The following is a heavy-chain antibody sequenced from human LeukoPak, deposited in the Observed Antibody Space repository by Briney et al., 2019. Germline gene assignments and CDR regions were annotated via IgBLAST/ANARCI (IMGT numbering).Heavy chain of an antibody. Sequence: GGSLRLPCAASGFTFSSYAMSWVRQAPGKGLEWVSAISGSGGSTYYADSVKGRFTISRDNSKNTLYLQMNSLRAEDTAVYYCAKWFRYFDWLLGSDAFDIWGQGTMVTVSS. CDR3: AKWFRYFDWLLGSDAFDI. CDR2: ISGSGGST. V-gene: IGHV3-23*01. J-gene: IGHJ3*02. CDR1: GFTFSSYA. D-gene: IGHD3-9*01.